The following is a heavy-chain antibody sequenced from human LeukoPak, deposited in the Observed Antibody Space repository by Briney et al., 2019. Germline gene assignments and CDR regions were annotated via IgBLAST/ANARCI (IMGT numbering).Heavy chain of an antibody. CDR3: AHLGYSSSLDWFDP. CDR2: ISYDGSNK. D-gene: IGHD6-13*01. J-gene: IGHJ5*02. Sequence: GRSLRLSGAASGFTFSSYGMHWVRQAPGKGLEWVAVISYDGSNKYYADSVKGRFTISRDNSKNTLYLQMNSLRAEDTAVYYCAHLGYSSSLDWFDPWGQGTLVTVSS. V-gene: IGHV3-30*03. CDR1: GFTFSSYG.